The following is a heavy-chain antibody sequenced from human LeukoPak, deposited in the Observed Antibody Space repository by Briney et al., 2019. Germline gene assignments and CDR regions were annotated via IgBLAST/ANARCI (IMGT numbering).Heavy chain of an antibody. D-gene: IGHD6-19*01. V-gene: IGHV3-15*05. Sequence: PGGSLRLSCAASGLTFANAWMSWVRQAPGKGPEWVGRIKSKSGGGTTDYGAPAKGRFTISRDDSQATVYLQMNSLETEDTAVYYCATYSRISGWSWGQGTLVTVSS. J-gene: IGHJ5*02. CDR2: IKSKSGGGTT. CDR1: GLTFANAW. CDR3: ATYSRISGWS.